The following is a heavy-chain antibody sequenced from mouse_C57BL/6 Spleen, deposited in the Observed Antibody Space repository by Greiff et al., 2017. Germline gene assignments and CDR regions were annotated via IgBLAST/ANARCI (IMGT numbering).Heavy chain of an antibody. V-gene: IGHV1-72*01. CDR3: AITTVVYFDY. CDR1: GYTFTSYW. D-gene: IGHD1-1*01. Sequence: QVQLQQPGAELVKPGASVKLSCKASGYTFTSYWMHWVKQRPGRGLEWIGRIGPNSGGTKYNEKFKSKATLTVDKPSSTAYMQLSSLTSEDSSVYYCAITTVVYFDYWGQGTTLTVSS. CDR2: IGPNSGGT. J-gene: IGHJ2*01.